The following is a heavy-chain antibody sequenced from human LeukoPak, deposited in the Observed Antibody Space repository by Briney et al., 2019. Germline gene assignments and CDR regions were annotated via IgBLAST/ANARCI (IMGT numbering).Heavy chain of an antibody. V-gene: IGHV4-38-2*02. J-gene: IGHJ4*02. CDR2: IYHSGST. CDR1: GYSISSGYY. CDR3: ARGKNYYDSSGYDPFDY. D-gene: IGHD3-22*01. Sequence: SETLSLTCTVSGYSISSGYYWGWIRQPPGKGLEWIGSIYHSGSTYYNPSLKSRVTISVDTSKNQFSLKLSSVTAADTAVYYCARGKNYYDSSGYDPFDYWGQGTLVTVSS.